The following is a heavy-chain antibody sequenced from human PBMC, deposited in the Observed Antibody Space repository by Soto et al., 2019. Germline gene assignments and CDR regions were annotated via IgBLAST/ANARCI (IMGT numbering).Heavy chain of an antibody. CDR3: ERADGSGGYFYYYMDV. Sequence: QVQLVQSGAEVKKPGASVKVSCEASGYTFTSYGISWVRQAPGQGLEWMGWISAYNGNTNNAQKVHVRVTITTDAATSTAYMELRSRSAAATDVSYCERADGSGGYFYYYMDVWGKGTTVTVSS. D-gene: IGHD2-15*01. J-gene: IGHJ6*03. V-gene: IGHV1-18*01. CDR1: GYTFTSYG. CDR2: ISAYNGNT.